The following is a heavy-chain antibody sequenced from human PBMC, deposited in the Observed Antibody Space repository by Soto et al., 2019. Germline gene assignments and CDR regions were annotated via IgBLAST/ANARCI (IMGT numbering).Heavy chain of an antibody. CDR1: GFTFSRNA. CDR3: ARSLRGVIIDFDS. D-gene: IGHD3-10*01. CDR2: ISGTTENT. V-gene: IGHV3-23*01. Sequence: GGSLRLSCAASGFTFSRNAMSWVRQAPGKGLEWVSAISGTTENTYYADSVKGRFTISRDNSKNTLYLQMNSLRAEDTALYYCARSLRGVIIDFDSWGQGTLVTVSS. J-gene: IGHJ4*02.